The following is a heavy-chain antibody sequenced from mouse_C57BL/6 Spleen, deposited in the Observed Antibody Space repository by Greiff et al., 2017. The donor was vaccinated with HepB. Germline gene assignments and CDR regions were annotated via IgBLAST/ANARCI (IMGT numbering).Heavy chain of an antibody. V-gene: IGHV1-80*01. Sequence: QVQLQQSGAELVKPGASVKISCKASGYAFSSYWMNWVKQRPGKGLEWIGQIYPGDGDTNYNGKFKGKATLTADKSSSTAYMQLSSLTSEDSAVYFCARRDYDEGGDFDYWGQGTTLTVSS. CDR2: IYPGDGDT. CDR3: ARRDYDEGGDFDY. CDR1: GYAFSSYW. J-gene: IGHJ2*01. D-gene: IGHD2-4*01.